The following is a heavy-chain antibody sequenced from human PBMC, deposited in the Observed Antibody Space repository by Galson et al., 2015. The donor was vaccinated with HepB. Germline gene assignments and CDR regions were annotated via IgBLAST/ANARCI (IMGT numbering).Heavy chain of an antibody. Sequence: SLRLSCAASGFTFSSHYMHWVRQAPGKGLVWVSRINPDGSGANYADSVKGRFTISRDNAKNTLYLQMNSLRAEDTAVYFCARDRVDVCSSINGYRGFDPWGQGTLVTVSS. CDR2: INPDGSGA. CDR3: ARDRVDVCSSINGYRGFDP. J-gene: IGHJ5*02. CDR1: GFTFSSHY. D-gene: IGHD2-2*01. V-gene: IGHV3-74*01.